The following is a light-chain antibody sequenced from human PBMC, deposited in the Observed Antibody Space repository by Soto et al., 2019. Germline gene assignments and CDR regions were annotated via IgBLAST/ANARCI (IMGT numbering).Light chain of an antibody. CDR3: QLYANSPP. CDR1: QTISSW. CDR2: KAS. J-gene: IGKJ5*01. Sequence: DIHMSQSPSSLSASLGDRVTITFRASQTISSWLAWYQQKPGKAPKLLIYKASTLKSGVPSRFSGSGSGTDFTLTINRLEPEDFAVYYCQLYANSPPFGQGTRLEI. V-gene: IGKV1-5*03.